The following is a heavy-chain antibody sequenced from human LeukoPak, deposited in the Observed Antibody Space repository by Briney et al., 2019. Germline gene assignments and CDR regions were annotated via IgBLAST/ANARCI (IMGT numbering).Heavy chain of an antibody. J-gene: IGHJ6*02. Sequence: GGSLRLSCAASGFTFSSYAMSWVRQAPGKGLEWVSAISGSGGSTYYADSVKGRFTISRDNSKNTLYLQMNSLRAEDTAVYYCAKALTTHKYYYYGMDVWGQGTTVTVSS. CDR2: ISGSGGST. V-gene: IGHV3-23*01. CDR1: GFTFSSYA. D-gene: IGHD1-1*01. CDR3: AKALTTHKYYYYGMDV.